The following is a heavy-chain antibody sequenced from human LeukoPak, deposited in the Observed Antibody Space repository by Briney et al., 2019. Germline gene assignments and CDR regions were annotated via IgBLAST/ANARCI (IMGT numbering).Heavy chain of an antibody. V-gene: IGHV4-34*01. CDR2: INHSGST. CDR3: ARGGYGSGWDYMDV. J-gene: IGHJ6*03. Sequence: PSETLSLTCAVYGGSFSGYYWNWIRRPPGKGLEWIGGINHSGSTNYNPSLKSRVTLSVDTSKNQFSLNLSSVTAADTAVYFCARGGYGSGWDYMDVWGKGTTVPVSS. CDR1: GGSFSGYY. D-gene: IGHD3-10*01.